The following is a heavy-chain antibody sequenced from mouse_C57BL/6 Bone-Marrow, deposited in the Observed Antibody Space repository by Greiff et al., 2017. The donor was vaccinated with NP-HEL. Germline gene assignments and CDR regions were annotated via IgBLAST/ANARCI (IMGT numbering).Heavy chain of an antibody. J-gene: IGHJ1*03. Sequence: QVQLQQSGAELARPGASVKLSCKASGYTFTSYGISWVKQRTGQGLEWIGEIYPRSGNTYYNEKFKGKATLTADKSSSTAYMELRSLTSEDSAVYFCARHCGSSPYWYCDVWGTGTTVTVSS. D-gene: IGHD1-1*01. CDR1: GYTFTSYG. CDR2: IYPRSGNT. V-gene: IGHV1-81*01. CDR3: ARHCGSSPYWYCDV.